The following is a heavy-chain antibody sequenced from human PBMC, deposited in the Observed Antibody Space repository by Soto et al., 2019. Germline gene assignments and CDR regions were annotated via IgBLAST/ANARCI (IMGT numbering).Heavy chain of an antibody. CDR2: IYWDDDK. CDR1: AFSLSTGGVG. CDR3: IQSRYGGDCLQSYASYYYYGMDV. V-gene: IGHV2-5*02. Sequence: QITLKESGPTLVKPTQTLTLTCTFSAFSLSTGGVGVGWIRQPPGKALEWLALIYWDDDKRYSPSLRSRLTITKDTSNNQVVLTMTNMDPVDTATYYCIQSRYGGDCLQSYASYYYYGMDVWGQGTTVTVSS. J-gene: IGHJ6*02. D-gene: IGHD2-21*02.